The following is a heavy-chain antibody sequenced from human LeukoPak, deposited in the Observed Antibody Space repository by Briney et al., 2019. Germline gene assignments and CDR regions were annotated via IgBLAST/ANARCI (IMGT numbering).Heavy chain of an antibody. V-gene: IGHV3-7*05. J-gene: IGHJ5*02. CDR3: ARASNPWLQLT. CDR2: IKQDGSEK. D-gene: IGHD5-24*01. Sequence: GGSLRLSCAASGFTFSNYWMIWVRQAPGKGLEWVGNIKQDGSEKRYADSVRGRFTISRDNAQTSLYLQMNSLRAEDAAVHYCARASNPWLQLTWGQGTLVTVSS. CDR1: GFTFSNYW.